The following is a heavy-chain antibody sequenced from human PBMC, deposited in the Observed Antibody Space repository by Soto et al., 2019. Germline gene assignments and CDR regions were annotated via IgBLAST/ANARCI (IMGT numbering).Heavy chain of an antibody. D-gene: IGHD6-19*01. CDR2: ISAYNGNT. V-gene: IGHV1-18*01. Sequence: ASVKVSCKASGYTFTSYCISWVRQAPGQGLEWMGWISAYNGNTNYAQKLQGRVTMTTDTSTSTAYMELRSLRSDDTAVYYCAGDSPIAVAEGFDPWGQGTLVTVSS. CDR1: GYTFTSYC. J-gene: IGHJ5*02. CDR3: AGDSPIAVAEGFDP.